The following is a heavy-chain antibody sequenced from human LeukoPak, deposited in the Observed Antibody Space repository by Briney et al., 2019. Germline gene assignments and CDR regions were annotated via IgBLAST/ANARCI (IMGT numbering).Heavy chain of an antibody. D-gene: IGHD2/OR15-2a*01. CDR1: GFTFSTYA. CDR3: ARDSNPSTYNWFDP. V-gene: IGHV3-23*01. CDR2: ISGSGTST. J-gene: IGHJ5*02. Sequence: GSLRLSCAASGFTFSTYAMNWVRQAPGKGLDWVSSISGSGTSTYYADSVKGRFTISRDNSKNTLYLQMNSLRAEDTAVYYCARDSNPSTYNWFDPWGQGTLVTVSS.